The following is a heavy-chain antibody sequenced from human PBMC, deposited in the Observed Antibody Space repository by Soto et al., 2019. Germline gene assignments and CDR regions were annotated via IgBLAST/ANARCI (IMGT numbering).Heavy chain of an antibody. D-gene: IGHD1-1*01. CDR2: IGTAGDT. V-gene: IGHV3-13*01. J-gene: IGHJ3*02. CDR1: GFTFSSYS. Sequence: GGSLRLSCAASGFTFSSYSMNWVRQAPGKGLEWVSAIGTAGDTYYPGSVKGRFTISRENAKNSLYLQMNSLRAGDTAVYYCARGSPRGGNSYAFDIWGQGTMVTVSS. CDR3: ARGSPRGGNSYAFDI.